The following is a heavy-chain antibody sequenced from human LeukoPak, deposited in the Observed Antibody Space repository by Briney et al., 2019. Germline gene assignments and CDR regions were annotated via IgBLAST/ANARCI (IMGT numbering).Heavy chain of an antibody. CDR2: IYSSGST. J-gene: IGHJ4*02. V-gene: IGHV4-4*07. D-gene: IGHD3-9*01. CDR3: ASDWLLMD. CDR1: GGSINNYY. Sequence: SETLSLTCTVSGGSINNYYWSWIRQSAGKGLEWIGRIYSSGSTNYNPSLKSRVTMSVDTSKNQFSLKLSTVTAEDTAVYYCASDWLLMDWGQGTLVTVSS.